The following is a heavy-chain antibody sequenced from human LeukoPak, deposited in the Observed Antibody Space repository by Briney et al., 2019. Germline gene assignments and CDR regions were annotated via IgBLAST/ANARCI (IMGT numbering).Heavy chain of an antibody. CDR1: GFTFSSYS. CDR3: AKNYYDSSGYFFDY. D-gene: IGHD3-22*01. CDR2: ISSSSSYI. V-gene: IGHV3-21*01. Sequence: GGSLRLSCAASGFTFSSYSMNWVRQAPGKGLGWVSSISSSSSYIYYADSVKGRFTISRDNSKNTLYLQMNSLRAEDTAVYYCAKNYYDSSGYFFDYWGQGTLVTVSS. J-gene: IGHJ4*02.